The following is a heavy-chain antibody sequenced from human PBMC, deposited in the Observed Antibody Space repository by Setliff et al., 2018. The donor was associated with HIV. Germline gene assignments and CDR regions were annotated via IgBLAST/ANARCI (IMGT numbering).Heavy chain of an antibody. CDR2: INDDGNKK. J-gene: IGHJ5*02. CDR1: GFMFRDYG. D-gene: IGHD2-8*01. CDR3: AALSVRTNPVYGVISTRFDP. Sequence: GGSLRLSCAASGFMFRDYGMHWVRQAPGKGLEWVANINDDGNKKWYVGSARGRFTISRDNAKNSLFLQMNSLRVDDTAVYYCAALSVRTNPVYGVISTRFDPWGQGSLVTVSS. V-gene: IGHV3-7*03.